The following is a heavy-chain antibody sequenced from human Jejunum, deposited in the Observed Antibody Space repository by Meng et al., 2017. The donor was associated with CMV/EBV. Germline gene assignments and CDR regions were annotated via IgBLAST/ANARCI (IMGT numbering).Heavy chain of an antibody. D-gene: IGHD1-26*01. CDR3: ARVFKGGNYFDY. CDR2: ISISSFM. Sequence: CADSGFTFSNYMMNWVRQAPGKGREWVSSISISSFMYYADSVKGRFTISRDNAKNSLYLQMNSLRAEDTAVYYCARVFKGGNYFDYWGQGTQVPSPQ. V-gene: IGHV3-21*01. J-gene: IGHJ4*02. CDR1: GFTFSNYM.